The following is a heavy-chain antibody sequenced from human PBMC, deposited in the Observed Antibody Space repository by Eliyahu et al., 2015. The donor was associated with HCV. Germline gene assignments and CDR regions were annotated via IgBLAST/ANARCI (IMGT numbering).Heavy chain of an antibody. CDR2: ISERGENT. CDR3: AKQFVDC. V-gene: IGHV3-23*01. J-gene: IGHJ4*02. Sequence: EMQLLESGGGLVQPGGSLRLSCGASGFTFSNYAMNWVRQAPGKGLEWVSSISERGENTDYADAVKGRFTISRDNSKNTLYLQMHSLRAEDTAIYYCAKQFVDCWGQGTQVTVSS. D-gene: IGHD5-24*01. CDR1: GFTFSNYA.